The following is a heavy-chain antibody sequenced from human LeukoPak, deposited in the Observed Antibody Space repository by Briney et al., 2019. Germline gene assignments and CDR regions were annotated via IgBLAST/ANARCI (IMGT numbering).Heavy chain of an antibody. V-gene: IGHV3-7*01. CDR2: IKQDGSEK. CDR3: ARRYYLDY. Sequence: GGSLRLSCAASGFTFTNAWMSWVRQAPGKGLEWVANIKQDGSEKYYVDSVKGRFTISRDNAKNSLYLQMNSLRAEDTAVYYCARRYYLDYWGQGTLVTVSS. CDR1: GFTFTNAW. J-gene: IGHJ4*02. D-gene: IGHD3-10*01.